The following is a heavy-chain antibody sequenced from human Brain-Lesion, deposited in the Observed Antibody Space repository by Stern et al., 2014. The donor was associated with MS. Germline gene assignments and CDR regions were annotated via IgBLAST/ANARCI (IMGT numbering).Heavy chain of an antibody. V-gene: IGHV4-39*01. CDR2: IYYSGNT. D-gene: IGHD2-15*01. CDR3: AGEEDIRYCSGGSCTGNWFDP. Sequence: QVQLVQSGPGLVKPSETLSLTCTVAGGSVSSTSYAWAWIRQPPGKGLEWIGTIYYSGNTYYSPSLKSRLTISLDTSKNQFSLQLGFVTAADTAVYYCAGEEDIRYCSGGSCTGNWFDPWGQGTLVTVYS. J-gene: IGHJ5*02. CDR1: GGSVSSTSYA.